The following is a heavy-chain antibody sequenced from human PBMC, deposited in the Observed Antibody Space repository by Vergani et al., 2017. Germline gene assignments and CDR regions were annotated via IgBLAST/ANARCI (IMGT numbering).Heavy chain of an antibody. V-gene: IGHV1-69*13. CDR2: IIPIFGTA. CDR3: AGDYHVGCGGDCRRIDYYYYGMDV. J-gene: IGHJ6*02. CDR1: GGTFSSYA. D-gene: IGHD2-21*02. Sequence: QVQLVQSGAEVKKPGSSVKVSCKASGGTFSSYAISWVRQAPGQGLEWMGRIIPIFGTANYAQKFQGRVTITADESTSTAYMELSSLRSEDTAVYYCAGDYHVGCGGDCRRIDYYYYGMDVWGQGTTVTVSS.